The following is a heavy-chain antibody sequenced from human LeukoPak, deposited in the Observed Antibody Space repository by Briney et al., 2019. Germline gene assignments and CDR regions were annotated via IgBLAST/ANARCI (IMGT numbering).Heavy chain of an antibody. V-gene: IGHV3-30*18. CDR3: AKDLGCRGGIDY. Sequence: PGGSLRLSCAASVFTLSSDGTRWVPDALGKGLEGGADLSYDGGNKHYTDSARGRFTSSRYNSKNTLYLQRNSLRAEDTAVYYCAKDLGCRGGIDYWGQGTLVTVSS. CDR2: LSYDGGNK. CDR1: VFTLSSDG. J-gene: IGHJ4*02. D-gene: IGHD5-18*01.